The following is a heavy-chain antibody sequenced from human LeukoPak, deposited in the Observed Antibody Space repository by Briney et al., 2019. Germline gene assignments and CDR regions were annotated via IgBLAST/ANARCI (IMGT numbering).Heavy chain of an antibody. CDR3: ARRNVYSSSWDYFDY. Sequence: SETLSLTCTVSGGSISSSSYYWRWIRQPPGKGLEWIGYIYCSGSTNYNPSLKSRVTISVATSKNQFSLKLSSVTAADTAVYYCARRNVYSSSWDYFDYWGQGTLVTVSS. J-gene: IGHJ4*02. CDR2: IYCSGST. D-gene: IGHD6-13*01. V-gene: IGHV4-61*05. CDR1: GGSISSSSYY.